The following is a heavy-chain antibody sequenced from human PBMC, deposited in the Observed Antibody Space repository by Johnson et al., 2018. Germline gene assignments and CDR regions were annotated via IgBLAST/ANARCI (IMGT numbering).Heavy chain of an antibody. CDR2: IGDSGGST. CDR1: GFTFSSYA. J-gene: IGHJ6*02. Sequence: VQLVESGGGLVQPGGSLRLSCAASGFTFSSYAMSWVRQAPGKGLEWVSAIGDSGGSTYYADSVKGRFTISRDNSKNTLYLQMNSLRAEDTAVYYCAKDRYSGYDYGYYYGMDVWGQGTTVTVSS. V-gene: IGHV3-23*04. CDR3: AKDRYSGYDYGYYYGMDV. D-gene: IGHD5-12*01.